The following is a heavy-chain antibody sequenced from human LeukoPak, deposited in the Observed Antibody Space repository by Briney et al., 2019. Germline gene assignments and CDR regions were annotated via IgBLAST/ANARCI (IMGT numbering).Heavy chain of an antibody. CDR1: GFTFSSYA. D-gene: IGHD5-24*01. J-gene: IGHJ3*02. CDR3: ARERRDGYNLGAFDI. Sequence: GGSLRLSCAASGFTFSSYAMHWVRQAPGKGLEWVAVISYDGSNKYYADSVKGRFTISRDNSKNTLYLQMNSPRAEDTAVYYCARERRDGYNLGAFDIWGQGTMVTVSS. CDR2: ISYDGSNK. V-gene: IGHV3-30*04.